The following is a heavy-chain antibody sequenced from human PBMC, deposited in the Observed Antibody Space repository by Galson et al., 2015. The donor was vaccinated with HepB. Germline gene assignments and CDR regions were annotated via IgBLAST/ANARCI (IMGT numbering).Heavy chain of an antibody. V-gene: IGHV3-73*01. J-gene: IGHJ4*02. D-gene: IGHD6-13*01. CDR2: IRSKANSYAT. CDR3: SRMVDLSGHSSR. Sequence: SLRLSCAASGFTFSGSAIHWVRQASGKGPEWVGRIRSKANSYATSYVPSLKGRFTISRDDSKNMAYLHMKSLKTEDTAVYYCSRMVDLSGHSSRWGQGTLATVSS. CDR1: GFTFSGSA.